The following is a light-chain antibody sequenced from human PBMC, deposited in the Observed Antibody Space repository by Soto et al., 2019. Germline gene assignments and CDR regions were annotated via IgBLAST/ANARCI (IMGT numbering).Light chain of an antibody. V-gene: IGLV2-23*01. J-gene: IGLJ1*01. CDR3: CSYAGSSTFV. Sequence: QSALTQPASVSGSPGQSITISCTGTSSDVGSYNLVSWYQQHPGKAPKLMIYEGSKRPSGVSNRSSGSKSGNTASLTISGLQAEDEADYYCCSYAGSSTFVFGTGTKGTVL. CDR2: EGS. CDR1: SSDVGSYNL.